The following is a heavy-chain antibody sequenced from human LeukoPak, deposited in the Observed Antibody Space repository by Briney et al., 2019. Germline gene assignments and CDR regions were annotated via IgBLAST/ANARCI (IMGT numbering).Heavy chain of an antibody. J-gene: IGHJ4*02. V-gene: IGHV3-74*03. CDR1: GFTFSSYW. CDR2: INPDGSTT. D-gene: IGHD1-7*01. Sequence: GGSLRLSCAASGFTFSSYWVHWVRQAPGRGLVWVSRINPDGSTTKYADSVKGRFTISRDNAKNTLYLQMNSLRAEDTAVYYCATAGNYRFDYWGQGTLVTVSS. CDR3: ATAGNYRFDY.